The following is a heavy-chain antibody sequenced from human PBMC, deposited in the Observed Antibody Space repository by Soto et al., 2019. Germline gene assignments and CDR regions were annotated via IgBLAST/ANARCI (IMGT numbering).Heavy chain of an antibody. V-gene: IGHV1-69*01. CDR3: ARGVVVVAASQLGWFDP. CDR2: IIPMFGTT. Sequence: QVQLVQSGAEVRKPGSSVKVSCKASGGTFSSYAINWVRQAPGQGLEWMGGIIPMFGTTKYAQRFQGRLTVSADESTSTAYMEWSSLRSEDTAVYYCARGVVVVAASQLGWFDPWGQGTLVTVSS. CDR1: GGTFSSYA. D-gene: IGHD2-15*01. J-gene: IGHJ5*02.